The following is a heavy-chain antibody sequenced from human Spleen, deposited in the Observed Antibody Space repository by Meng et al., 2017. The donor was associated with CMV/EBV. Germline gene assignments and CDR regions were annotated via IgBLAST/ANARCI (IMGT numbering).Heavy chain of an antibody. D-gene: IGHD6-25*01. CDR3: ARPALAAATNWFDP. CDR2: IKGDGSAK. Sequence: GESLKISCAASGFTFNAYWMSWVRQAPGKGLEWVANIKGDGSAKFYVDSVKGRFTISRDNSKNTLYLQMNSLRAEDTAVYYCARPALAAATNWFDPWGQGTLVTVSS. V-gene: IGHV3-7*01. CDR1: GFTFNAYW. J-gene: IGHJ5*02.